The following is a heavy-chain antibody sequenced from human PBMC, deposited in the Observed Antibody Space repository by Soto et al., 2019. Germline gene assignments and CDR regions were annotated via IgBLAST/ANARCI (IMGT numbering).Heavy chain of an antibody. CDR2: IYYSGTT. CDR1: GYSISSSNW. CDR3: ARETYGDYVGYFDP. J-gene: IGHJ5*02. V-gene: IGHV4-28*03. Sequence: SSETLSLTCAVSGYSISSSNWWGWIRQPPGKGLEWIGYIYYSGTTYYNPSLKSRVTMSVDTSKNQFSLKVRSVIAADTAVYYCARETYGDYVGYFDPWGQGIQVT. D-gene: IGHD4-17*01.